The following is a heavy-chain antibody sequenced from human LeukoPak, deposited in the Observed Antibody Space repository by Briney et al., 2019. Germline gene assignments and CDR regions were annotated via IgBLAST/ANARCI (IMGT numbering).Heavy chain of an antibody. D-gene: IGHD6-13*01. J-gene: IGHJ4*02. CDR2: IGTAGDT. V-gene: IGHV3-13*04. Sequence: GGSLRLSCAASGFTFSSYDMHWVRQPTGEGLEWVSAIGTAGDTYYPGSVKGRFTISRENAKNSLCLQMNSLTAGDTAVYYCARRGTSSSWAHFDYWGQGTLVTVSS. CDR3: ARRGTSSSWAHFDY. CDR1: GFTFSSYD.